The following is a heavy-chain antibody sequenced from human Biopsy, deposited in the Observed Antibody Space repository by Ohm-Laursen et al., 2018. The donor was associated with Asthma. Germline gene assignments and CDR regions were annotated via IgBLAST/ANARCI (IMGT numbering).Heavy chain of an antibody. J-gene: IGHJ6*02. Sequence: SQTLSLTCAVSGDSITSGGYYWTWIRQTPGKGLEWIGESDHRGNTNTNATLKSRVTISKAKSANEFSLKMKSVTAADTAIYYCARGPEWSGLDIWGQGTTVTVSS. CDR3: ARGPEWSGLDI. CDR1: GDSITSGGYY. D-gene: IGHD3-3*01. CDR2: SDHRGNT. V-gene: IGHV4-30-2*01.